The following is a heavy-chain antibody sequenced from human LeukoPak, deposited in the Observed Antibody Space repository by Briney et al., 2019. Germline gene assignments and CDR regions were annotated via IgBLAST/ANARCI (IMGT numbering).Heavy chain of an antibody. CDR1: GFTFSRNG. V-gene: IGHV3-33*03. J-gene: IGHJ4*02. D-gene: IGHD3-22*01. CDR2: ISYDGSSK. Sequence: GGSLRLSCAASGFTFSRNGMHWVRQAPGKGLQWVAVISYDGSSKYYEDSVKGRFTISRDNAKNSLYLQMNSLRAEDTALYYCAKDRSDSGGYYLYYFDYWGQGTLVTVSS. CDR3: AKDRSDSGGYYLYYFDY.